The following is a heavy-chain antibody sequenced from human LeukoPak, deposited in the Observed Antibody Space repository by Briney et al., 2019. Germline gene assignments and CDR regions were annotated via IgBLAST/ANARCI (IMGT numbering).Heavy chain of an antibody. CDR2: IIPILGIA. V-gene: IGHV1-69*02. CDR3: ARTRDGYNFGFDY. Sequence: ASVKVSCKASIGTFSSYTISWVRQAPGQGLEWMGRIIPILGIANYAQKFQGRVTITTDESTSTAYMELSSLRSEDTAVYYCARTRDGYNFGFDYWGQGTLVTVSS. D-gene: IGHD5-24*01. CDR1: IGTFSSYT. J-gene: IGHJ4*02.